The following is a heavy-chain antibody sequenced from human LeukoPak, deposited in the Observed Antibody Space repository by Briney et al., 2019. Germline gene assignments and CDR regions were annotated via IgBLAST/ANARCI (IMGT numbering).Heavy chain of an antibody. Sequence: GGSLRLSCVASGFSFSNYAMSWVRQAPGKGLEWVSLIVASSGSTFSADPVKGRFTISRDQSKNTLYLQMSSLRAEDTAVYYCAKGGYDYVEIGYFDYWGQGALVTVSS. V-gene: IGHV3-23*01. D-gene: IGHD5-12*01. CDR1: GFSFSNYA. CDR2: IVASSGST. CDR3: AKGGYDYVEIGYFDY. J-gene: IGHJ4*02.